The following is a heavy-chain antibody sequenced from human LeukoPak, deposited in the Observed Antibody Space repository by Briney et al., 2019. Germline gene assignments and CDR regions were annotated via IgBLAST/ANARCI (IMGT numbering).Heavy chain of an antibody. D-gene: IGHD5-12*01. Sequence: SGTLSLTCTVSGYSISSGYYWGWIRQPPGKGLEWIGSIYHSGSTYYNPSLKSRVTISVDTSKNRFSLKLSSVTAADTAVYYCARGAYSGYGDAFDIWGQGTMVTVSS. V-gene: IGHV4-38-2*02. CDR1: GYSISSGYY. CDR3: ARGAYSGYGDAFDI. J-gene: IGHJ3*02. CDR2: IYHSGST.